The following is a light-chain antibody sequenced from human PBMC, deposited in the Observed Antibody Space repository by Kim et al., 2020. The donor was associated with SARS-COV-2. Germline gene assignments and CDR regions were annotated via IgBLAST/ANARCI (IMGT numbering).Light chain of an antibody. CDR2: LNSNGSH. J-gene: IGLJ3*02. CDR1: SGHSSYA. V-gene: IGLV4-69*01. Sequence: QPVLTQSPSASASLGASVKLTCTLSSGHSSYAIAWHQQQPEKGPGYLMKLNSNGSHSKGDGNPVRFSGSSSGAERYLTISSLQYEDEADYYCQSWGTGIQVFGGGTQLTVL. CDR3: QSWGTGIQV.